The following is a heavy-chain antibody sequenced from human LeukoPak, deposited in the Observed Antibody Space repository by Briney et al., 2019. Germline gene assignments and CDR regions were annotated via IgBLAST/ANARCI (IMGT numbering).Heavy chain of an antibody. D-gene: IGHD2-21*02. CDR1: GFTFISFT. Sequence: GGSLRLSCAAPGFTFISFTMSWVRQTPGKGLEWVASISGTGDNTYYADSVKGRFTISRDNSRNTLYLQMNSLGAEDTAVYYCAKDHGVAVTCMFYWGQGTLVTVSS. CDR3: AKDHGVAVTCMFY. J-gene: IGHJ4*02. CDR2: ISGTGDNT. V-gene: IGHV3-23*01.